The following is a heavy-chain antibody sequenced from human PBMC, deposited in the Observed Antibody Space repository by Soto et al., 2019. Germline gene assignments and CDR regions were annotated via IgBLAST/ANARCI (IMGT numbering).Heavy chain of an antibody. CDR3: ARERADSSGYRVDAFDI. CDR2: IWYDGSNK. CDR1: GFTFSSYG. V-gene: IGHV3-33*01. J-gene: IGHJ3*02. D-gene: IGHD3-22*01. Sequence: GGSLRLSCAASGFTFSSYGMHWVRQAPGKGLEWVAVIWYDGSNKYYADSVKGRFTISRDNSKNTLYLQMNSLRAEDTAVYYCARERADSSGYRVDAFDIWGQGTMVTVSS.